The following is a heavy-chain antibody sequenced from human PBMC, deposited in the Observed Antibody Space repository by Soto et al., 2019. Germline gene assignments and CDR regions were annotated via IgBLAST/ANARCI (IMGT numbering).Heavy chain of an antibody. CDR3: AKESGRAYYYDSSGYHYYFDY. CDR1: GFTFSSYA. Sequence: GGSLRLSCAASGFTFSSYAMSWVRQAPGKGLEWVSAISGSGGSTYYADSVKGRFTISRDNSKNTLYLQMNSLRAEDTAVYYCAKESGRAYYYDSSGYHYYFDYWGQGTLVTVSS. V-gene: IGHV3-23*01. D-gene: IGHD3-22*01. J-gene: IGHJ4*02. CDR2: ISGSGGST.